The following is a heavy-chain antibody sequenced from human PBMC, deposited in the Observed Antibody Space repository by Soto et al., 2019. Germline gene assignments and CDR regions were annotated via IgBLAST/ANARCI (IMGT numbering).Heavy chain of an antibody. J-gene: IGHJ5*01. D-gene: IGHD1-26*01. CDR3: ARVPTGSYSYCFDS. Sequence: ASVKVSCKASGYTFTSYAMHWVRQAPGQRLEWMGWINAGNGNTKYSQKFQGRVTITRDTSASTAYMELSSLRSEDTAVYYCARVPTGSYSYCFDSWGQGTLVTVSS. CDR1: GYTFTSYA. CDR2: INAGNGNT. V-gene: IGHV1-3*01.